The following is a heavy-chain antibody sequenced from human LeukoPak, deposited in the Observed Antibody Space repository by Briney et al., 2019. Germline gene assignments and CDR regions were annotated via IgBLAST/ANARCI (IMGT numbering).Heavy chain of an antibody. J-gene: IGHJ3*02. D-gene: IGHD3-16*01. CDR2: INHSGST. CDR3: ARMYYDYVWGSYHDAFDI. V-gene: IGHV4-34*01. CDR1: GGSFSGYY. Sequence: SETLSLTCAVYGGSFSGYYWSWIRQPPGKGLEWIGEINHSGSTNYNPSLKSRVTISVDTSKNQFSLKLSSVTAADTAVYYCARMYYDYVWGSYHDAFDIWGQGTMVTVSS.